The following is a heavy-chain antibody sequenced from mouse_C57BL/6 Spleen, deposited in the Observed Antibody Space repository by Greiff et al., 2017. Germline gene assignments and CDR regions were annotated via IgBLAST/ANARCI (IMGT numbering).Heavy chain of an antibody. Sequence: QVQLQQPGAELVRPGSSVKLSCKASGYTFTSYWMHWVKQRPIQGLEWIGNIDPSDSETHYNQKFKDKATLTVDKSSSTAYMQLSSLTSEDSAVYYCARGTGPGNYFDYWGQGTTLTVSS. J-gene: IGHJ2*01. CDR3: ARGTGPGNYFDY. D-gene: IGHD4-1*01. V-gene: IGHV1-52*01. CDR2: IDPSDSET. CDR1: GYTFTSYW.